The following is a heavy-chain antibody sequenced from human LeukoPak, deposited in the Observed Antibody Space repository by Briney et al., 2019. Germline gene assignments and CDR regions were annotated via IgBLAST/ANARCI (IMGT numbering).Heavy chain of an antibody. V-gene: IGHV4-39*07. CDR1: GGSISSSSYY. CDR3: ARGYSSRPGNY. CDR2: IYYSGST. Sequence: SETLSLTCTVSGGSISSSSYYWGWIRQPPGKGLEWIGSIYYSGSTYYNPSLKSRVTISVDTSKNQFSLKLSSVTAAGTAVYYCARGYSSRPGNYWGQGTLVTVSS. J-gene: IGHJ4*02. D-gene: IGHD2-2*01.